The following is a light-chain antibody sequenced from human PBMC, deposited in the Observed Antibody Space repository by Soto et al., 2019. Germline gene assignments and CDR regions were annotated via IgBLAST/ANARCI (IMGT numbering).Light chain of an antibody. CDR1: QIGSGNY. J-gene: IGKJ3*01. Sequence: ELVLTQSPGTLSLSPGDSAALSCKASQIGSGNYLSWYQQKSGQAPRLLIYATSTRAPGIPDRFSGSGSATDFSLIISRLEPEDFAVYYCQQYGSSPPITFGPGTKVDIK. CDR3: QQYGSSPPIT. V-gene: IGKV3-20*01. CDR2: ATS.